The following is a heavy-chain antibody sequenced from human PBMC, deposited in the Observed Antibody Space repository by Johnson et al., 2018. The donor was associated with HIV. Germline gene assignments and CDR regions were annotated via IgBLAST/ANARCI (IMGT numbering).Heavy chain of an antibody. CDR2: ISGSGGST. CDR3: ARGVLAFDI. V-gene: IGHV3-23*04. CDR1: GFNFSDYY. D-gene: IGHD5/OR15-5a*01. Sequence: VQLVESGGGLVQPGGSLRLSCAASGFNFSDYYMSWIRQAPGKGLEWVSGISGSGGSTYYADSVKGRFTISRDNSKNTLYLQMNSLRAGDTAVYYCARGVLAFDIWGQGTMVTVSS. J-gene: IGHJ3*02.